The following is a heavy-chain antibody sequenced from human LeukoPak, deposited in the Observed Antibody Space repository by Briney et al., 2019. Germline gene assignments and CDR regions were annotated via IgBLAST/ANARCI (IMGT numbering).Heavy chain of an antibody. J-gene: IGHJ3*02. CDR3: AKDGYCSAGSCFSANDAFDI. V-gene: IGHV3-23*01. D-gene: IGHD2-15*01. CDR1: TFXFSSYG. Sequence: GGSLRLSCVASTFXFSSYGISWVRQAPGKGLEWLSAISGSGGSTYYADSVKGRFTISRDNSKNSLYLQMNSLRAEDTAVYYCAKDGYCSAGSCFSANDAFDIWGQGTMVTVSS. CDR2: ISGSGGST.